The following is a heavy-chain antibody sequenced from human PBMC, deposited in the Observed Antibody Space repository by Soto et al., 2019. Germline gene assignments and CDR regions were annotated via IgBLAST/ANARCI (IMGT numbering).Heavy chain of an antibody. V-gene: IGHV3-74*01. J-gene: IGHJ3*02. D-gene: IGHD1-26*01. CDR2: IHSDGSST. CDR1: GFTFSYYW. CDR3: ARGDRGAFDI. Sequence: EVQLVESGGGLVQPGESLSLSCAASGFTFSYYWMHWFRQAPGKGLVWVSRIHSDGSSTTYADSVKGRFTISRDNARNTVYLQMNSLRVEDTAVYYCARGDRGAFDIWGQGTVVTVSS.